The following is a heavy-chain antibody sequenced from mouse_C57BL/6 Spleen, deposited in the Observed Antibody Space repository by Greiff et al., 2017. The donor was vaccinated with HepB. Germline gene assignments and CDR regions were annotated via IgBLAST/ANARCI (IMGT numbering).Heavy chain of an antibody. J-gene: IGHJ4*01. CDR2: ISYDGSN. Sequence: DVKLQESGPGLVKPSQSLSLTCSVTGYSITSGYYWNWIRQFPGNKLEWMGYISYDGSNNYNPSLKNRISITRDTSKNQFFLKLNSVTTEDTATYYCARERVWSLNAMDYWGQGTSVTVSS. D-gene: IGHD2-10*02. CDR1: GYSITSGYY. CDR3: ARERVWSLNAMDY. V-gene: IGHV3-6*01.